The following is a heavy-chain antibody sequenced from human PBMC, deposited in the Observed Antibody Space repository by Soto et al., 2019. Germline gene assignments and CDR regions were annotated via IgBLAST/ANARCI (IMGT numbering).Heavy chain of an antibody. CDR2: IIPIFRTA. J-gene: IGHJ6*02. CDR3: ARRYCISISCHYYGMDV. V-gene: IGHV1-69*12. Sequence: QVQLVQSGAEVKKPGSSVKVSCKASGGTFSTYTVSWVRQAPGQGLEWIGGIIPIFRTANYAQKFQGRVTVTADESTSTAYMELSSLRSEDTAVYYCARRYCISISCHYYGMDVWGQGTTVTVSS. CDR1: GGTFSTYT. D-gene: IGHD2-2*01.